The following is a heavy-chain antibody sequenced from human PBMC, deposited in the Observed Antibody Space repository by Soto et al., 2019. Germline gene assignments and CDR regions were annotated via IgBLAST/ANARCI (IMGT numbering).Heavy chain of an antibody. CDR2: IYTSENT. Sequence: SETLSLTCTVSGGSISSDYWSWIRQPAGKGLEWIGRIYTSENTHYNPSLRSRVSMSLDTSKNQLSLNLSSVTAADTAVYYCARGVGRSSRTSFASCGQGTLVTVSS. CDR3: ARGVGRSSRTSFAS. V-gene: IGHV4-4*07. J-gene: IGHJ4*02. D-gene: IGHD6-13*01. CDR1: GGSISSDY.